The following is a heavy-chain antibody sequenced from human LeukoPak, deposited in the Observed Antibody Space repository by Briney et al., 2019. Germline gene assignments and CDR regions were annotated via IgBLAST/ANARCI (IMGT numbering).Heavy chain of an antibody. V-gene: IGHV4-4*09. CDR2: IYNSGST. D-gene: IGHD1-26*01. CDR1: GGSISTYY. CDR3: ARDGSGIYLNGFAP. Sequence: SETLSLTCTVSGGSISTYYWNWIRQPPGKGLEWIGHIYNSGSTNYNPSLKSRVAISVDTSKNQFSLELRSVTAADTAVYYCARDGSGIYLNGFAPWGPGPLVTVSS. J-gene: IGHJ5*02.